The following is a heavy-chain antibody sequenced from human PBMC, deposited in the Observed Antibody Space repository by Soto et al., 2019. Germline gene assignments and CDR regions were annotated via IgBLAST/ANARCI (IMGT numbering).Heavy chain of an antibody. CDR1: GFFFSSYT. D-gene: IGHD1-26*01. Sequence: EVQLLESGGGLVQPGGSLRLSCVGSGFFFSSYTMTWVRQAPGKGLVWVSSFSATSENTYYADSVRGRFTISRDNSKNTLFLQMTRLTAEDPAMYYCANARDQKWVRLPFDDWGQGILVIVSS. V-gene: IGHV3-23*01. CDR2: FSATSENT. CDR3: ANARDQKWVRLPFDD. J-gene: IGHJ4*02.